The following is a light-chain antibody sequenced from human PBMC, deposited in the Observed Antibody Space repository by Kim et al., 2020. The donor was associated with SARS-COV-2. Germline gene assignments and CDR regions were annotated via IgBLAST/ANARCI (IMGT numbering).Light chain of an antibody. CDR2: GAS. CDR1: HGVLCSSNNNNY. Sequence: RSTINSKSSHGVLCSSNNNNYLAWYQQKPGRPPKLLIYGASTRDSGVPDRFSGSGSGTDFTLTLSSLQAEDVAVYYCQQYYSTPPTFGQGTKLEI. J-gene: IGKJ2*01. V-gene: IGKV4-1*01. CDR3: QQYYSTPPT.